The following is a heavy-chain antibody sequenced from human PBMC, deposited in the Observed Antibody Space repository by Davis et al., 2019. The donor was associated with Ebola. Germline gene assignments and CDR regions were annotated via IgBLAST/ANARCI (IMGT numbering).Heavy chain of an antibody. CDR3: ARKAYYYDSSGYHAGGFDY. J-gene: IGHJ4*02. Sequence: SVKVSCKASGGTFSSYAISWVRQAPGQGLEWMGGIIPIFGTANYAQKFQGRVTITADESTSTAYMELSSLRSEDTAVYYCARKAYYYDSSGYHAGGFDYWGQGTLVTVSS. D-gene: IGHD3-22*01. CDR1: GGTFSSYA. CDR2: IIPIFGTA. V-gene: IGHV1-69*13.